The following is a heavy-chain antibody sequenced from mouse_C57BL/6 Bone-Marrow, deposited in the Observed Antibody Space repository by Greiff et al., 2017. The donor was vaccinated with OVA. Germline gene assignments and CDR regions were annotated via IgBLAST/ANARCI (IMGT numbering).Heavy chain of an antibody. CDR2: ISSGSSTI. Sequence: EVKLMESGGGLVKPGGSLKLSCAASGFTFSDYGMHWVRQAPEKGLEWVAYISSGSSTIYYADTVKGRFTISRDNAKNTLFLQMTSLRSEDTAMYYCARFYSWYAMDYWGQGTSVTVSS. D-gene: IGHD2-1*01. CDR1: GFTFSDYG. V-gene: IGHV5-17*01. J-gene: IGHJ4*01. CDR3: ARFYSWYAMDY.